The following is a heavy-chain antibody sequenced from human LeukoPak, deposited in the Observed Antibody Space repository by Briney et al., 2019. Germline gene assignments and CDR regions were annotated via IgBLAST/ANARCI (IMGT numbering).Heavy chain of an antibody. Sequence: GGSLRLSCAASGFTFSSCAMSWVRQVPGKGLVWVSHINSDGSWTSYADSVKGRFTISKDNAKNTVYLQMNSLRAEDTAVYYCVSFYETYWGRGTLVTVSS. D-gene: IGHD2/OR15-2a*01. CDR1: GFTFSSCA. CDR3: VSFYETY. CDR2: INSDGSWT. V-gene: IGHV3-74*01. J-gene: IGHJ4*02.